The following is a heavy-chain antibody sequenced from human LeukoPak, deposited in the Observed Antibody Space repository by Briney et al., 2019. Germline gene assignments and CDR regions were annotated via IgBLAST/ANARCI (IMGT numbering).Heavy chain of an antibody. Sequence: SETLSLTCAVYGGSFSGYYWSWIRQPPGKGLEWIGEIYHSGSTNYNPSLKSRVTISVVKSKNQFSLKLSSVTAADTAVYYCARDSPYCSGGSCFDYWGQGTLVTVSS. D-gene: IGHD2-15*01. CDR1: GGSFSGYY. V-gene: IGHV4-34*01. CDR3: ARDSPYCSGGSCFDY. CDR2: IYHSGST. J-gene: IGHJ4*02.